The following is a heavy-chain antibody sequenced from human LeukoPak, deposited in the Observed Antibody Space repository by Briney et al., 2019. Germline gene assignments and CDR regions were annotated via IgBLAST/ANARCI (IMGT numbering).Heavy chain of an antibody. CDR3: ARDRPPGYCSSTSCYPRRGYYYYGMDV. CDR2: ISSSSSYI. D-gene: IGHD2-2*01. Sequence: GGSLRLPCAASGFTFSSYSMNWVRQAPGKGLEWVSSISSSSSYIYYADSVKGRFTISRDNAKNSLYLQMNSLRAEDTAVYYCARDRPPGYCSSTSCYPRRGYYYYGMDVWGQGTTVTVSS. CDR1: GFTFSSYS. J-gene: IGHJ6*02. V-gene: IGHV3-21*01.